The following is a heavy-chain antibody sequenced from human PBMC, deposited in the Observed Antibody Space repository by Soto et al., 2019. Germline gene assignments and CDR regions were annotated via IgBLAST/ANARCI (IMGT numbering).Heavy chain of an antibody. Sequence: GGSLRLSCEASGFTFSSYAMGWVRQAPGKGLEWVSTISASSHDTYYADSVKGRFTISRDNSKNTLYLQMNSLRAEDTAVYYCARGRSGSYYEYYFDYWGQGTLVTVPQ. CDR1: GFTFSSYA. CDR3: ARGRSGSYYEYYFDY. D-gene: IGHD1-26*01. J-gene: IGHJ4*02. CDR2: ISASSHDT. V-gene: IGHV3-23*01.